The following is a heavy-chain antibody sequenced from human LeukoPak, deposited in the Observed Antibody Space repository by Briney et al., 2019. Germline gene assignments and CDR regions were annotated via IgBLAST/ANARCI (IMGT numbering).Heavy chain of an antibody. CDR1: GGSISSSY. CDR2: IYYSGIT. CDR3: ARGYTYANFDY. D-gene: IGHD2-2*01. Sequence: SETLSLTCTVSGGSISSSYWSWLRQPPGKGLEWIGYIYYSGITNYNPSLKSRVTISVDTSKNQFSLNLSSVTAADTAVYYCARGYTYANFDYWGQGTLVTLSS. V-gene: IGHV4-59*01. J-gene: IGHJ4*02.